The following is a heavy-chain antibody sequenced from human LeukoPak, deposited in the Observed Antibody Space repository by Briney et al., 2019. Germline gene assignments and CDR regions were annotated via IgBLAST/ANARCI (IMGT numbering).Heavy chain of an antibody. Sequence: GSSVKVSCKASGVTFSSYAISWVRQAPGQGLEWMGGIIPIFGTANYAQKFQGRVTITADESTSTAYMELSSLRSEDTAVYYCARDTHKCGGSCYSFDYWGQGTLVTVSS. CDR1: GVTFSSYA. CDR2: IIPIFGTA. V-gene: IGHV1-69*01. CDR3: ARDTHKCGGSCYSFDY. D-gene: IGHD2-15*01. J-gene: IGHJ4*02.